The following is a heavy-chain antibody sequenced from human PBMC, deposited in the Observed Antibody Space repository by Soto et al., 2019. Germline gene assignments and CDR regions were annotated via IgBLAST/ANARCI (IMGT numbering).Heavy chain of an antibody. D-gene: IGHD2-8*02. CDR1: GGSFSGYX. CDR3: ARDKITGLFDY. Sequence: QVQLQQWGAGLLKPSETLSLTCAVYGGSFSGYXXXXIRQPPGTGLEWIGEINHSGSTNYNPSLKXRXTISVDTSXXXFSLXXTSVTAADTAVYYCARDKITGLFDYWGQGTLVTVSS. V-gene: IGHV4-34*01. CDR2: INHSGST. J-gene: IGHJ4*02.